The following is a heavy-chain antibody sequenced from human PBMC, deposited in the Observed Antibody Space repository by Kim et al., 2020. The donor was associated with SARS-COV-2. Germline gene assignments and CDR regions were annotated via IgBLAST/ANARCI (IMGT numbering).Heavy chain of an antibody. Sequence: GGSLRLSCAASGFTFSSYDMHWVRQATGKGLEWVSAIGTAGDTYYPGSVKGRFTISRENAKNSLYLQMNSLRAGDTAVYYCARVSAVNDYGDYYYGMDVWGQGTTVTVSS. J-gene: IGHJ6*02. CDR2: IGTAGDT. CDR1: GFTFSSYD. D-gene: IGHD4-17*01. V-gene: IGHV3-13*04. CDR3: ARVSAVNDYGDYYYGMDV.